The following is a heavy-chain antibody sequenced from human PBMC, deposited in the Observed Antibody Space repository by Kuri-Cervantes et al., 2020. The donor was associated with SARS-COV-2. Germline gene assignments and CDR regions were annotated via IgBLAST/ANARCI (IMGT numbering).Heavy chain of an antibody. Sequence: SETLSLTCTVSGGSVSSGSYYWSWIRQPPGKGLEWIGYIYYSGSTNYNPSLKSRVTISVDTSKNQFSLKLSSVTAADTAVYYCARDGGNYYDSSGYSYYFDYWGQGTLVTVSS. D-gene: IGHD3-22*01. V-gene: IGHV4-61*01. CDR1: GGSVSSGSYY. J-gene: IGHJ4*02. CDR3: ARDGGNYYDSSGYSYYFDY. CDR2: IYYSGST.